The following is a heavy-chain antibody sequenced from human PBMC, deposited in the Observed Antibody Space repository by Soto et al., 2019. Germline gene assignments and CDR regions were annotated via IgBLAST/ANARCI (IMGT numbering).Heavy chain of an antibody. CDR3: AKDLSWGQSDY. CDR1: GFTFSSYW. V-gene: IGHV3-74*01. D-gene: IGHD3-16*01. CDR2: INTDGTTT. Sequence: HPGGSLRLSCAASGFTFSSYWMHWVRQDPGMGLVWVATINTDGTTTQYADSVKGRFTVSRDNARNTLFLQMNGLRAEDTALYYCAKDLSWGQSDYWGQGT. J-gene: IGHJ4*02.